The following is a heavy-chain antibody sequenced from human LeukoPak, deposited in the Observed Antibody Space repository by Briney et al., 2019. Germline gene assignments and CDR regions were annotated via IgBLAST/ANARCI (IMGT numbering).Heavy chain of an antibody. J-gene: IGHJ4*02. CDR2: VYHNGNT. Sequence: SETLSLNCAVSGFSISGGYYWVWIRQPPGKGLEWIGSVYHNGNTLFNTSLKSRVTLSVDPSKNQFSLRLSSVTAADTARYYCARNEGIVVAGTWFDNWGQGTLVIVSS. CDR3: ARNEGIVVAGTWFDN. CDR1: GFSISGGYY. D-gene: IGHD6-19*01. V-gene: IGHV4-38-2*01.